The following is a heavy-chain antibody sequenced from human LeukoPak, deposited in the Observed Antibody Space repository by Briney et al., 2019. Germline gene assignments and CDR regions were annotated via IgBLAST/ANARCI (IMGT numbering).Heavy chain of an antibody. CDR1: GYSFTSYW. D-gene: IGHD3-10*01. CDR2: IYPGDSDT. CDR3: ARQRYYYGSGSYYFWFDP. V-gene: IGHV5-51*01. Sequence: GESLQISCKGSGYSFTSYWIGWVRQMPGKGLEWLGIIYPGDSDTRYSPSFQGQVTISADKSISTAYLQWSSLKASDTAMYYCARQRYYYGSGSYYFWFDPWGQGTLVTVSS. J-gene: IGHJ5*02.